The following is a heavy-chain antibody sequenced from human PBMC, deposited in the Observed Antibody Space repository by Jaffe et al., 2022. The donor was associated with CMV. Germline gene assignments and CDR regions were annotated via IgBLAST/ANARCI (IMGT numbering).Heavy chain of an antibody. D-gene: IGHD2-15*01. CDR1: GGSISSYY. Sequence: QVQLQESGPGLVKPSETLSLTCTVSGGSISSYYWSWIRQPPGKGLEWIGYIYYSGSTNYNPSLKSRVTISVDTSKNQFSLKLSSVTAADTAVYYCARGSGYCSGGSCYPYPSNWGQGTLVTVSS. J-gene: IGHJ4*02. CDR2: IYYSGST. CDR3: ARGSGYCSGGSCYPYPSN. V-gene: IGHV4-59*01.